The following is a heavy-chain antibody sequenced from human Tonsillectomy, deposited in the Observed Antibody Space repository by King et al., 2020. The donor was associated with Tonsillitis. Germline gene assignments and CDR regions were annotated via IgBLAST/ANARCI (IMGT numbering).Heavy chain of an antibody. D-gene: IGHD3/OR15-3a*01. CDR3: ARAHGQT. V-gene: IGHV3-53*04. CDR2: IYSGGGT. J-gene: IGHJ4*02. CDR1: GFTVSSNY. Sequence: VQLVESGGGSVQPGGSLRLSCAASGFTVSSNYMSWVRQAPGKGLEWVSVIYSGGGTFYADSVKGRSTISRHNSKNTLYLQMNTLRAEDTAVYYCARAHGQTWGQGTLVTVSS.